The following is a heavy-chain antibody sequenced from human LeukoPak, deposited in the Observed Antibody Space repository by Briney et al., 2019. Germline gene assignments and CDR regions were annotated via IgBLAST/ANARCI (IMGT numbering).Heavy chain of an antibody. Sequence: GASVKVSCKASGYTFTSYYMHWVRQAPGQGLEWMGIINPSGGSTSYAQKFQGRVTMTRDMSTSTVYMELSSLRSEDTAVYYCARAIPDYYDSSGSQIYYFDYWGQGTLVTVSS. V-gene: IGHV1-46*01. D-gene: IGHD3-22*01. CDR3: ARAIPDYYDSSGSQIYYFDY. J-gene: IGHJ4*02. CDR1: GYTFTSYY. CDR2: INPSGGST.